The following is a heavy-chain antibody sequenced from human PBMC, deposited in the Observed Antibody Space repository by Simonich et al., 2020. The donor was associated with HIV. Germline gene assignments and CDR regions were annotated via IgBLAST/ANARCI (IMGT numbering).Heavy chain of an antibody. D-gene: IGHD3-22*01. V-gene: IGHV1-24*01. CDR3: AAVKYYYDSSGFSYDGVDV. CDR2: VNPEDGET. CDR1: GYTLTELS. Sequence: QVQLVQSGAEVKKPGASVKVSCKVSGYTLTELSMHWVRQAPGKGVEVRGGVNPEDGETTHAQKFQGRVTMTGDSSTDTAHMELSSLTSEDTAVYFCAAVKYYYDSSGFSYDGVDVWGQGTMVTVSS. J-gene: IGHJ3*01.